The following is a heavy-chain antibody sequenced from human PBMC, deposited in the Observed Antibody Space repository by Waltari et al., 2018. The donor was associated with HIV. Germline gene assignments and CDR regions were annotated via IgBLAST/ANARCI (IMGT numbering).Heavy chain of an antibody. CDR1: GGSVSSSSYF. CDR2: IYYTGWA. J-gene: IGHJ2*01. V-gene: IGHV4-39*01. Sequence: QLQLQESGPGLVKPSETLSLTCTVSGGSVSSSSYFRGWIRQPPGKGLEWIGRIYYTGWAYYNTSLKGRVTISVDTSKNQFSLKVTSVTAADTAVYYCARHALRVGAAYWNFDLWGRGTLVTVSS. D-gene: IGHD1-26*01. CDR3: ARHALRVGAAYWNFDL.